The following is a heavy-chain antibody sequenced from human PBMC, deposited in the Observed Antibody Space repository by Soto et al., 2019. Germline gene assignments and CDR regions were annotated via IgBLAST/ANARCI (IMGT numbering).Heavy chain of an antibody. Sequence: PGGSLRLSCAASGFTFSDYYMSWIRQAPGKGLEWVSYISSSSSYTNYADSVKGRFTISRDNAKNSLYLQMNSLRAEDTAVYYCARLTTVTTGAFDIWGQGTMVTVSS. J-gene: IGHJ3*02. D-gene: IGHD4-17*01. V-gene: IGHV3-11*06. CDR1: GFTFSDYY. CDR3: ARLTTVTTGAFDI. CDR2: ISSSSSYT.